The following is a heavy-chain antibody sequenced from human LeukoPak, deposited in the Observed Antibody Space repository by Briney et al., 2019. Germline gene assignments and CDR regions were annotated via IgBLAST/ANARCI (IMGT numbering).Heavy chain of an antibody. CDR2: IYHSGST. CDR1: GHSISSGYY. CDR3: ARVTKTYYDFWSGYSAGAFDI. V-gene: IGHV4-38-2*02. J-gene: IGHJ3*02. D-gene: IGHD3-3*01. Sequence: SETLSLTCTVSGHSISSGYYWGWIRHPPGKGLEWIGSIYHSGSTYYNPSLKSRVTISVDTSKNQFSLKLGSVTAADTAVYYCARVTKTYYDFWSGYSAGAFDIWGQGTMVTVSS.